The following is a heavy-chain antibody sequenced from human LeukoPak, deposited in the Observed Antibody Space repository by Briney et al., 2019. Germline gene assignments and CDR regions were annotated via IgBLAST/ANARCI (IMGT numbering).Heavy chain of an antibody. V-gene: IGHV4-39*07. CDR3: ARTRGYSYGHDY. Sequence: SETLSLTCTVSGGSISSSSYYWGWIRQPPGKGLEWIGSIYYSGSTYYNPSLKSRVTISVDTSKNQFSLKLSSVTAADTAVYYCARTRGYSYGHDYWGQGTLVTVSS. D-gene: IGHD5-18*01. CDR2: IYYSGST. J-gene: IGHJ4*02. CDR1: GGSISSSSYY.